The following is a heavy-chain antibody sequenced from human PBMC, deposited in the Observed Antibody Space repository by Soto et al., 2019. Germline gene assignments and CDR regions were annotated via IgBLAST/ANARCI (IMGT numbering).Heavy chain of an antibody. CDR3: ARPLGRYFDY. V-gene: IGHV4-39*01. J-gene: IGHJ4*02. Sequence: SETLSLTCTVSGGYISSSSYYWGWIRQPPGKGLEWIGSIYYSGSTYYNPSLKSRVTISVDTSKNQFSLKLSSVTAADTAVYYCARPLGRYFDYWGQGTLVTVSS. CDR1: GGYISSSSYY. CDR2: IYYSGST.